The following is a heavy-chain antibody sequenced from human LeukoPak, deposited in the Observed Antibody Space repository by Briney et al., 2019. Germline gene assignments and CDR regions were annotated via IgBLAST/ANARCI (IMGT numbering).Heavy chain of an antibody. J-gene: IGHJ4*02. V-gene: IGHV3-30*01. CDR1: GFTFSSYA. Sequence: PGRSLLLSCAASGFTFSSYAMHWVRPAPGKGLEWVAVISYDGSNKYYADSVKGRFTISRDNSKNTLYLQMNSLRAEDTAVYYCASGYLEYYFDYWGQGTLVTVSS. CDR3: ASGYLEYYFDY. D-gene: IGHD6-25*01. CDR2: ISYDGSNK.